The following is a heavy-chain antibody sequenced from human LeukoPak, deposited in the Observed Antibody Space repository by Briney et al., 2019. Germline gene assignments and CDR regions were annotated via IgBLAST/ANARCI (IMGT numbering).Heavy chain of an antibody. CDR2: IIGDGSVT. J-gene: IGHJ3*02. D-gene: IGHD3-10*01. CDR1: GFTFSGSW. V-gene: IGHV3-74*01. Sequence: GGSLRLSCAASGFTFSGSWMHWVRQTPGKGLVWVSRIIGDGSVTSYADSVKGRFTISRDNAKNTVYLQMNSLRAEDTALYYCAKDILSYYMVRGVIITGDAFDIWGQGTMVTVSS. CDR3: AKDILSYYMVRGVIITGDAFDI.